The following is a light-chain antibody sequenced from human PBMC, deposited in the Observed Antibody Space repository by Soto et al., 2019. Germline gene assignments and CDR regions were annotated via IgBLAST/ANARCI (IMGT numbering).Light chain of an antibody. CDR1: QSISSW. J-gene: IGKJ5*01. CDR2: DAS. Sequence: DIQMTQSPSTLSASVGDRGTIPCRASQSISSWLAWYQQKPGKAPKLLIYDASSLESGVPSRFSGSGSGTEFTLTISSLQPDDFATYYCQQYNSYSITFGQGTLLEI. V-gene: IGKV1-5*01. CDR3: QQYNSYSIT.